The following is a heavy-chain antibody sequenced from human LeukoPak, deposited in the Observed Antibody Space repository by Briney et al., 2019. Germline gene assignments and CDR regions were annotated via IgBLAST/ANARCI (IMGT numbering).Heavy chain of an antibody. D-gene: IGHD6-6*01. CDR2: INPFTGAT. CDR1: GYTFSDYS. Sequence: ASVKVSCKTSGYTFSDYSMHWVRQAPGQGLEWMAWINPFTGATNYAQKFQGRVTMTRDTSIRTVYMELSSLRSDDTAVYYCARDPSISSSPLRPTYYSYYGMDVWGQGTTVTVSS. J-gene: IGHJ6*02. V-gene: IGHV1-2*02. CDR3: ARDPSISSSPLRPTYYSYYGMDV.